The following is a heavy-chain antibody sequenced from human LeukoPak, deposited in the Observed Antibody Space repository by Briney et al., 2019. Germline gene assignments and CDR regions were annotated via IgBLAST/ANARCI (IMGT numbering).Heavy chain of an antibody. V-gene: IGHV3-23*01. J-gene: IGHJ4*02. D-gene: IGHD2-8*01. CDR2: ISAGGGSP. CDR1: GFTFSNYA. CDR3: AKSKGDIVLMVYAVFDY. Sequence: PGGSLRLSCAASGFTFSNYAMSWVRQAPGKGLEWVSGISAGGGSPYSADSVKGRFTISRDNSKNTLYLQMNSLRAEDTAVYYCAKSKGDIVLMVYAVFDYWGQGTLVTVSS.